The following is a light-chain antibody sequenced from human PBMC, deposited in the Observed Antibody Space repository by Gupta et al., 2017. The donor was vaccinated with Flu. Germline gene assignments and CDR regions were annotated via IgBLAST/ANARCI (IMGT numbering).Light chain of an antibody. CDR3: QQSHSPPLT. V-gene: IGKV1-39*01. CDR2: AAS. CDR1: QTVGDY. J-gene: IGKJ3*01. Sequence: PSSLSASVGDRVTIACRASQTVGDYLSWFQQKPGEAPHLLIYAASSLQTGVPSRFSGSGSGTDFTLTISSLQPEDFATYYCQQSHSPPLTFGHGTKVDIK.